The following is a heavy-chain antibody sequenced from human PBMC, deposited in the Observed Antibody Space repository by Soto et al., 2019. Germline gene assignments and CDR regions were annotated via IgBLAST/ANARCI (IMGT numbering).Heavy chain of an antibody. CDR1: GGSISGSSYY. CDR3: ARTDYSSGYHLLTYDY. D-gene: IGHD6-19*01. J-gene: IGHJ4*02. CDR2: LHYGGST. Sequence: SETLSLTCTVSGGSISGSSYYWGWIRQPPGKGLEWIGTLHYGGSTYYNPSLKSRVIISVDTSKKQLSLKLSSVTAADTAVYYCARTDYSSGYHLLTYDYWGQGTLVTVSS. V-gene: IGHV4-39*01.